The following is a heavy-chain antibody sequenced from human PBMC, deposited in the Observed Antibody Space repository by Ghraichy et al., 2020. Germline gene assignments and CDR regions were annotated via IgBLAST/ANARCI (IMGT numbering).Heavy chain of an antibody. D-gene: IGHD1-26*01. V-gene: IGHV3-23*01. Sequence: GESLNISCVASGFPFRNYAMAWVRQAPGKGLQWVSAISDTDEKTYYGHSVKGRFTISRENSKDTLYLEMNSLRVEDTAVYYCVKMTGLWEIIQNYFDSWGQGTLVTVSS. CDR1: GFPFRNYA. CDR2: ISDTDEKT. CDR3: VKMTGLWEIIQNYFDS. J-gene: IGHJ4*02.